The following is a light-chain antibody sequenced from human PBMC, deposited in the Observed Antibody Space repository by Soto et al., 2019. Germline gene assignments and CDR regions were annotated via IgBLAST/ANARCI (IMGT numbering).Light chain of an antibody. CDR3: AAWDDSLNGWV. CDR2: AVT. J-gene: IGLJ3*02. Sequence: QSALTQPRSVSGSPGQSVTISCTGTSSDVGGYNYVSWYQQHPGKAPKLMIYAVTKRPSGVPDRFSGSKSGTSASLAISGLQSEDEADYYCAAWDDSLNGWVFGGGTKVTVL. V-gene: IGLV2-11*01. CDR1: SSDVGGYNY.